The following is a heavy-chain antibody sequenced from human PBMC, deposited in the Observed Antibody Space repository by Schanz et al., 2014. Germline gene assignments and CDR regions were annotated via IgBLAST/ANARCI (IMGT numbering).Heavy chain of an antibody. CDR2: RYSNSGST. Sequence: EVQLVESGGGLIQPGGSLRLSCAVSGFTVNTNYMSWVCKARGKGVEWISSRYSNSGSTQYADSEKGRFIISRDSSKNTLLLQMNRLRAEDTAVYCCARDGGRYGYNFAFDVWGQGTLVTVSS. D-gene: IGHD5-12*01. J-gene: IGHJ3*01. CDR3: ARDGGRYGYNFAFDV. V-gene: IGHV3-53*01. CDR1: GFTVNTNY.